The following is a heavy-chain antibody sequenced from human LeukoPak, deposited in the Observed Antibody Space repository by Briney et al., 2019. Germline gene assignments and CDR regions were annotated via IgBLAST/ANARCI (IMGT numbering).Heavy chain of an antibody. CDR1: GGTFSNYA. Sequence: ASVKVSCKASGGTFSNYAINWVRQAPGQGLEWMGWMGSNSGDTGYAQKFQDRVTMTRDTFISTAYMELNNVRSEDTAVYYCVRGPPNWGFDYWGQGTLVTVSS. J-gene: IGHJ4*02. CDR3: VRGPPNWGFDY. CDR2: MGSNSGDT. D-gene: IGHD7-27*01. V-gene: IGHV1-8*02.